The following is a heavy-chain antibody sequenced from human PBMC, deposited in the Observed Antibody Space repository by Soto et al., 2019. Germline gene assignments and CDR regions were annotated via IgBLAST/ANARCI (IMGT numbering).Heavy chain of an antibody. D-gene: IGHD3-10*01. CDR1: GYTFPNYG. CDR3: ARDLDGSGAYYTDF. Sequence: QVQLVQSGAEVKKPGASVKVSCKASGYTFPNYGITWARQAPGQGLEWRGWISAYKTNIKYAQKFQGRVTLTTDTYTSTAYMELRSLRSDDTAIYYCARDLDGSGAYYTDFWGQGTLVTVSS. J-gene: IGHJ4*02. CDR2: ISAYKTNI. V-gene: IGHV1-18*01.